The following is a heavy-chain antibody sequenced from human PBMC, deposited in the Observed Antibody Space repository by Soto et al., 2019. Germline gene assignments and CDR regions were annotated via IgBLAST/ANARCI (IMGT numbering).Heavy chain of an antibody. CDR3: ARDWTPGSGYYDY. J-gene: IGHJ4*02. CDR1: GFTVSSNY. Sequence: GGSLRLSCAASGFTVSSNYMSWVRQAPGKGLEWVSVIYSGGSTYYADSVKGRFTISRDNSKNTLYLQMNSLRAEDTAVYYCARDWTPGSGYYDYWGQGTLVTVSS. CDR2: IYSGGST. V-gene: IGHV3-53*01. D-gene: IGHD3-3*01.